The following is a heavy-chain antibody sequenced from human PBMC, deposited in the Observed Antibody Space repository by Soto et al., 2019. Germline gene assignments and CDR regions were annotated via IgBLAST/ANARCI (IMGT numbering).Heavy chain of an antibody. V-gene: IGHV3-30*18. Sequence: GGSLRLSCAASGFTCSSCAMGWVRQAPGKGLEWVAVISYDGTNKYYADSVKGRFTISRDNSKNTLYLQMNSLRAEDTAVYYCAKDEFVVVVAASYGLDVWGQGTTVTVSS. CDR1: GFTCSSCA. J-gene: IGHJ6*02. CDR3: AKDEFVVVVAASYGLDV. CDR2: ISYDGTNK. D-gene: IGHD2-15*01.